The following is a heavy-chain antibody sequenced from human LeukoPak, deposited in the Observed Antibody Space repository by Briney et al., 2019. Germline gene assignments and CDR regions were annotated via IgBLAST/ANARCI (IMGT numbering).Heavy chain of an antibody. CDR2: IIPIFGTA. J-gene: IGHJ6*03. CDR3: ARASRGGSSWPYYYYYMDV. Sequence: SVKVSCKASGYTFTSHFMHWVRQAPGQGLEWMGGIIPIFGTANYAQKFQGRVTITTDESTSTAYMELSSLRSEDTAVYYCARASRGGSSWPYYYYYMDVWGKGTTVTVSS. V-gene: IGHV1-69*05. CDR1: GYTFTSHF. D-gene: IGHD6-13*01.